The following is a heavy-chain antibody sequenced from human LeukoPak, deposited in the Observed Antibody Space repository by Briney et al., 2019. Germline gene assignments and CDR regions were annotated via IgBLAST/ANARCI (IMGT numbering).Heavy chain of an antibody. CDR1: GFPFGTYA. CDR3: AKDPVDIVTTILTSY. D-gene: IGHD5-12*01. J-gene: IGHJ4*02. Sequence: GGSLRLSCAASGFPFGTYAMSWVRQAPGKGLEWVSSISGGGGSTYYADSVKGRFTISRDNSKNTLDLQMNSLRAEDSAVYYCAKDPVDIVTTILTSYWGQGTLVTVSS. V-gene: IGHV3-23*01. CDR2: ISGGGGST.